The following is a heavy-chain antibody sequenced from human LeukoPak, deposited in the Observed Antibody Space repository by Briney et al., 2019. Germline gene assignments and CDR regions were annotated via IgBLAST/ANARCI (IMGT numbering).Heavy chain of an antibody. V-gene: IGHV4-39*01. J-gene: IGHJ3*02. CDR3: ARTTVLTPGRDGAFDI. Sequence: KPSETLSLTCTVSGSSISSSSYYWGWIRQPPGKGLEWIGSIYYSGSTYYNPSLKSRVTISVDTSKNQFSLKLSSVAAADTAVYYFARTTVLTPGRDGAFDIWGQGTMVTVSS. CDR2: IYYSGST. CDR1: GSSISSSSYY. D-gene: IGHD4-23*01.